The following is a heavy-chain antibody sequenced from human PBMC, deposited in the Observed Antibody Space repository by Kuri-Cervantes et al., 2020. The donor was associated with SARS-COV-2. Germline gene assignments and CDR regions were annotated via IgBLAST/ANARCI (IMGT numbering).Heavy chain of an antibody. CDR1: GGSISSYY. J-gene: IGHJ6*02. Sequence: SDTLSLTFTVSGGSISSYYWSWIRQPPGKGLEWIGYIYYSGSTNYNPSLKSRVTISVDTSKNQFSLKLSSVTAADTAVYYCARADSNKYYYGMDVWGQGTTVTVSS. D-gene: IGHD4-11*01. V-gene: IGHV4-59*01. CDR2: IYYSGST. CDR3: ARADSNKYYYGMDV.